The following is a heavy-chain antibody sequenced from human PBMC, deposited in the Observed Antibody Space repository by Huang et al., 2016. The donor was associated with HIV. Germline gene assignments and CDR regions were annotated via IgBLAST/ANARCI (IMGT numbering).Heavy chain of an antibody. Sequence: QVQLQQWGAGLLKPSETLSLTCAVYGGSFSDYYWTWIRQPPGKGLGWIGEINHSGSSNYNPSLKSRGTISVDTFKNQFSLKLGSVSAADTAVYYCARGGYRYSYGYFSSTWPIDYWGQGTLVTVSS. J-gene: IGHJ4*02. CDR3: ARGGYRYSYGYFSSTWPIDY. D-gene: IGHD5-18*01. CDR1: GGSFSDYY. V-gene: IGHV4-34*01. CDR2: INHSGSS.